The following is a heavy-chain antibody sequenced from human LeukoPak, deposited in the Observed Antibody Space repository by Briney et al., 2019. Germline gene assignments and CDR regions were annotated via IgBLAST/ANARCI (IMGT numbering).Heavy chain of an antibody. CDR1: GFTFSNYW. CDR3: ARDKIVGSSKFDY. V-gene: IGHV3-7*01. D-gene: IGHD1-26*01. CDR2: IKQDESEK. J-gene: IGHJ4*02. Sequence: GXXLRLSCAVSGFTFSNYWMSWVRQTPRKGLEWVAHIKQDESEKYYVDSVKGRFTISRDNAKNSLYLQMNSLRADDTAIYYCARDKIVGSSKFDYWGQGTLVTVSS.